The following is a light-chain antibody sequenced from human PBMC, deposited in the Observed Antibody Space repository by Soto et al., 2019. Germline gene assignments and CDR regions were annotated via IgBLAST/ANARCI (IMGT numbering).Light chain of an antibody. J-gene: IGKJ5*01. V-gene: IGKV3-11*01. CDR1: QSVSSY. Sequence: EIVLTQSPVTLDLSPGERATLSCRASQSVSSYLACYQQKPGQAPRLIIYDASIRATGIPARCSCSGSGTDFTLPISSLEHEDVAVYYCQQRRNWQVTFGQGPRLEI. CDR3: QQRRNWQVT. CDR2: DAS.